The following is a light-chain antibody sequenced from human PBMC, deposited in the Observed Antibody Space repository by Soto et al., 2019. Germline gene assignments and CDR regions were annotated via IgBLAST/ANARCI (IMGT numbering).Light chain of an antibody. CDR2: GAS. CDR1: QSVSSN. Sequence: EIVMTQSPATLSVSPGERATLSCRASQSVSSNLAWYQQKPGQAPRLLISGASTRATGIPARFSGSGSGTEFTLTISSLQSEDVAVYYCQQYNYWPPWTFGQGTKVEIK. V-gene: IGKV3-15*01. J-gene: IGKJ1*01. CDR3: QQYNYWPPWT.